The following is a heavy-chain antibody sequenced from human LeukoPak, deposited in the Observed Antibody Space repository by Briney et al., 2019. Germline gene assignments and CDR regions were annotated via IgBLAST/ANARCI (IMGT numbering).Heavy chain of an antibody. J-gene: IGHJ4*02. D-gene: IGHD6-19*01. CDR1: GFTFSSYS. CDR2: ISSSSSYI. V-gene: IGHV3-21*01. Sequence: PGGSLRLSCAASGFTFSSYSMNWVRQAPGKGLEWVSSISSSSSYIYYADSVKGRFTISRDNAKNSLYLQMNSLRAEDTAVYYCARDLMAAVAGTDYWGQGTLVTVSS. CDR3: ARDLMAAVAGTDY.